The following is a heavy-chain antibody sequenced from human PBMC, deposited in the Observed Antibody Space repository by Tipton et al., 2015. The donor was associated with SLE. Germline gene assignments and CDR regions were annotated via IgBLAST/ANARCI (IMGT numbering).Heavy chain of an antibody. CDR1: GGSLSGYY. V-gene: IGHV4-34*01. J-gene: IGHJ4*02. CDR2: INHVGRT. CDR3: ARRYNWNYKDSFDY. Sequence: TLSLTCAVYGGSLSGYYLSWIRQSPGKGLEWIGDINHVGRTNYNPSPRSRATISIDTSKNQFSLKLTSVTAADTAVYYCARRYNWNYKDSFDYGGQGTPVTVS. D-gene: IGHD1-7*01.